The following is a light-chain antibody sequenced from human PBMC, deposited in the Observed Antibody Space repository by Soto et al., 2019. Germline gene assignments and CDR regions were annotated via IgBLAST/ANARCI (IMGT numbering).Light chain of an antibody. CDR1: QSVSSSY. Sequence: EIVMTQSPVTLSVSPGERATLSCRASQSVSSSYLAWYQQKPGQAPRLLIYGASSRATGIPARFSGSGSGTEFTLTISSLQSEDFAVYYCQQYYNWPPITFGQGTRLEIK. V-gene: IGKV3-15*01. J-gene: IGKJ5*01. CDR3: QQYYNWPPIT. CDR2: GAS.